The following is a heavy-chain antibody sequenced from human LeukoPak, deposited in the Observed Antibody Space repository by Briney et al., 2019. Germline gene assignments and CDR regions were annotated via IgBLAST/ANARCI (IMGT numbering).Heavy chain of an antibody. V-gene: IGHV3-30*02. J-gene: IGHJ4*02. D-gene: IGHD6-19*01. Sequence: GGSLRLSCAASGFTFSSYGMHWVRQAPGKGLEWVAFIRYDGSNKYYADSVKGRFTISRDNSKNTLYLQMNSLRAEDTAVYYCAKDPAGQWLTHFDYWGQGTLVTVSS. CDR2: IRYDGSNK. CDR3: AKDPAGQWLTHFDY. CDR1: GFTFSSYG.